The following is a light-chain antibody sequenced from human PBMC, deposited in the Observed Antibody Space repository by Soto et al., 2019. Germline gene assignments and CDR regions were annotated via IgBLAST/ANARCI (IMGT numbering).Light chain of an antibody. Sequence: DVQMTQSPSTLSASVGDRVTITCRASQSIGSWLAWYQQRPGKAPKLLIYKASSLESGVPSRFSGSGFGTEFTLTITSLQPDDFATYYCQQYETYWTFGQGTKVDIK. CDR3: QQYETYWT. CDR2: KAS. J-gene: IGKJ1*01. CDR1: QSIGSW. V-gene: IGKV1-5*03.